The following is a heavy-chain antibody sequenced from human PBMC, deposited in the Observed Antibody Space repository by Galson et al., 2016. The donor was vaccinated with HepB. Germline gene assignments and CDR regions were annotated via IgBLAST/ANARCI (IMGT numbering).Heavy chain of an antibody. Sequence: SVKVSCKASDNTFTNFGFTWVRQAPGQGLEWMGWISSYNGYTDYPQRPQGRITMTADTSTSTVYMELRSLRPDDTAIYYCARANYGGSFDYWGQGTLVTVSS. J-gene: IGHJ4*02. D-gene: IGHD4-23*01. CDR1: DNTFTNFG. CDR3: ARANYGGSFDY. CDR2: ISSYNGYT. V-gene: IGHV1-18*01.